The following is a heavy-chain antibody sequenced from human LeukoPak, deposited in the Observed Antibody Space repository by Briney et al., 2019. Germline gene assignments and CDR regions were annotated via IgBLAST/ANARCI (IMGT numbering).Heavy chain of an antibody. CDR2: INSDGSST. J-gene: IGHJ4*02. CDR3: ATSRGAHYFDY. CDR1: GFTFSSHW. Sequence: GGSLRLSCAASGFTFSSHWMHWARQVPRKGLVWVSRINSDGSSTPYADSVRGRFTISRDDAKQTLYLQMNSLRGEDTAVYYCATSRGAHYFDYWGQGTLVTVSS. V-gene: IGHV3-74*01. D-gene: IGHD3-10*01.